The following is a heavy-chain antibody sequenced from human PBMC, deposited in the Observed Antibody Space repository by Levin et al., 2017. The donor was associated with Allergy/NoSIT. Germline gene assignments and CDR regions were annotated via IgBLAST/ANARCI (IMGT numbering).Heavy chain of an antibody. CDR2: ISWNGGDV. CDR1: GFTFDDYA. D-gene: IGHD3-16*01. CDR3: TNLLTRAYTVREV. J-gene: IGHJ6*02. V-gene: IGHV3-9*01. Sequence: GGSLRLSCAASGFTFDDYAMHWVRQAPGKGLEWVSGISWNGGDVGYADSVKGRFTISRDNAKNSLYLQMSSLRTEDTALYYCTNLLTRAYTVREVCGQGTTVTV.